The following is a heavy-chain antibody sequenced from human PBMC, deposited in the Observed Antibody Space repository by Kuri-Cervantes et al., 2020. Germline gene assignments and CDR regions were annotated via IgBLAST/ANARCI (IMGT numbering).Heavy chain of an antibody. V-gene: IGHV3-33*01. CDR1: GFTFTSYG. Sequence: GESLKISCAASGFTFTSYGMHWVRQAPGKGLEWLAVVWYLGNNKYYADSVKGRFTISRDNSKNTLYLQVDSLRAEDTAVYYCARGDDDYGDYEYYFDYWSQGTLVTVSS. D-gene: IGHD4-17*01. CDR2: VWYLGNNK. CDR3: ARGDDDYGDYEYYFDY. J-gene: IGHJ4*02.